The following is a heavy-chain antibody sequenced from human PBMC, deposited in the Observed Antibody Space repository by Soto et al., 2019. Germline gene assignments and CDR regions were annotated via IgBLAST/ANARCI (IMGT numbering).Heavy chain of an antibody. D-gene: IGHD2-8*01. Sequence: QVQLVESGGGVVQPGRSLRLSCAASGFTFSGYNMHWVRQAPGKGLEWVAFISYDGSNEYYVDSVKGRFTISRDNSKNTLYLQMNSLRAADTAVYYCAKDKGVTALKYYFDYWGQGTLVTVSS. CDR3: AKDKGVTALKYYFDY. CDR2: ISYDGSNE. V-gene: IGHV3-30*18. CDR1: GFTFSGYN. J-gene: IGHJ4*02.